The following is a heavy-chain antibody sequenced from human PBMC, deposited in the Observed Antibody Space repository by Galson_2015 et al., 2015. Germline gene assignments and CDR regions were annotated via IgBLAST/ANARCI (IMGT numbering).Heavy chain of an antibody. CDR3: AREYPQYYDYAWGTPSDAFDI. CDR2: INPSGGST. D-gene: IGHD3-16*01. J-gene: IGHJ3*02. V-gene: IGHV1-46*01. Sequence: SVKVSCKASGYTFTSYYMHWVRQAPGQGLEWMGIINPSGGSTSYAQKFQGRVTMTRDTSTSTVYMELSSLRSEDTAVYYCAREYPQYYDYAWGTPSDAFDIWGQGTMVTVSS. CDR1: GYTFTSYY.